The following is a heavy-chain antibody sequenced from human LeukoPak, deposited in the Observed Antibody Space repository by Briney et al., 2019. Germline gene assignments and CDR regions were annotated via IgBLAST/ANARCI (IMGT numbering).Heavy chain of an antibody. D-gene: IGHD2-8*01. CDR1: GYTFTSYG. CDR3: AREWSHPDAFDI. CDR2: ISAYNGNT. Sequence: ASVKVSCKASGYTFTSYGISWVRPAPGQGLEWMGWISAYNGNTNYAQKLQGRVTMTTDTSTSTAYMELRSLRSDDTAVYYCAREWSHPDAFDIWGQGTMVTVSS. V-gene: IGHV1-18*01. J-gene: IGHJ3*02.